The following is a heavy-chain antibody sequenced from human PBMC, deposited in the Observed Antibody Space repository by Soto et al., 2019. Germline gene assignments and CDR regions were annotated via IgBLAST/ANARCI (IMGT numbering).Heavy chain of an antibody. V-gene: IGHV1-18*01. CDR2: ISAYNGNT. Sequence: SVKVSCKASGYTFTSYGISWVRQAPGQGLEWMGWISAYNGNTNYAQKLQGRVTMTTDTSTSTAYMELRSLRSDDTAVYYCARLYCISTSCYLGMDVWGQGTTVPSP. CDR1: GYTFTSYG. J-gene: IGHJ6*02. D-gene: IGHD2-2*01. CDR3: ARLYCISTSCYLGMDV.